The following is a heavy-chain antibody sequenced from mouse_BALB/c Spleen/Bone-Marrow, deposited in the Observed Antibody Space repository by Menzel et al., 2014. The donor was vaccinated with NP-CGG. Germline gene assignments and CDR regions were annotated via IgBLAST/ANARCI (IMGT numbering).Heavy chain of an antibody. CDR3: ARKGTGTSYFDY. CDR1: GFSITSGYS. D-gene: IGHD4-1*01. Sequence: DVQLQESGPDLVKPSQSLSRTCTVTGFSITSGYSWHWIRQFPGNKLEWMGYIHYSVGTNYNPSLKSRISIIRDTSKNQFFLQLNSVTTEDTATYYCARKGTGTSYFDYWGQGTTLTVSS. CDR2: IHYSVGT. V-gene: IGHV3-1*02. J-gene: IGHJ2*01.